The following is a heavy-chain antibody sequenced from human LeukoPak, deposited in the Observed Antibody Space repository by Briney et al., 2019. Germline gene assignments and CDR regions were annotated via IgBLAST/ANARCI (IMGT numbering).Heavy chain of an antibody. Sequence: GSLRLSCAASGLTISNNFMGWVRQAPGKGLEWASLIYSGGSTYSADSVKGRFTISRDNSKNTLHLQMNSLRAEDTAVYYCARDTDYYGSGRHGYFDHWGQGTLVTVSS. J-gene: IGHJ1*01. V-gene: IGHV3-66*01. CDR2: IYSGGST. D-gene: IGHD3-10*01. CDR1: GLTISNNF. CDR3: ARDTDYYGSGRHGYFDH.